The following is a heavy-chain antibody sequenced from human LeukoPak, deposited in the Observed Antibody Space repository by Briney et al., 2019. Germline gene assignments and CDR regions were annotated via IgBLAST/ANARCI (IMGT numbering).Heavy chain of an antibody. J-gene: IGHJ5*02. CDR2: ISSSSSYI. Sequence: PGGSLRLSCAASGVTFSSYSMNWVRQVPGQGPESVSSISSSSSYIYYADSVKGRFTISRGNAKNSLYLRMNSLRAEDTAVYYCARDYDFWSGYSCNWFDPWGQGTLVTVSS. CDR3: ARDYDFWSGYSCNWFDP. D-gene: IGHD3-3*01. CDR1: GVTFSSYS. V-gene: IGHV3-21*01.